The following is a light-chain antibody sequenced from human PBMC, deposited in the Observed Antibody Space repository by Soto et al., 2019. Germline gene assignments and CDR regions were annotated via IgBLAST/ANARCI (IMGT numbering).Light chain of an antibody. J-gene: IGKJ1*01. CDR3: QQYGSSPRT. CDR1: QSVSSSY. V-gene: IGKV3-20*01. CDR2: GAS. Sequence: IVLTQSPGTLSLSPGERATPSCRAGQSVSSSYLAWYQQKPGQAPRLLIYGASSRATGIPDRFSGSGSGTDFTLTISRLEPEDFAVYYCQQYGSSPRTFGQGTKVDIK.